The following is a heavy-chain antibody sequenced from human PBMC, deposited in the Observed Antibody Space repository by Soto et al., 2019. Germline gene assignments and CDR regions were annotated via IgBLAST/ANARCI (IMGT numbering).Heavy chain of an antibody. CDR2: ISYDGRDK. CDR3: AKDGTLGYCSSTSCYVDY. D-gene: IGHD2-2*01. V-gene: IGHV3-30*18. CDR1: GFTFSSYG. Sequence: GGSLRLSCAASGFTFSSYGMHWVRQAPGKGLEWAAVISYDGRDKYSADSGKGRFTISRDNSKNTLYLQMNSLRAEDTAVYYCAKDGTLGYCSSTSCYVDYWGQGTLVTVSS. J-gene: IGHJ4*02.